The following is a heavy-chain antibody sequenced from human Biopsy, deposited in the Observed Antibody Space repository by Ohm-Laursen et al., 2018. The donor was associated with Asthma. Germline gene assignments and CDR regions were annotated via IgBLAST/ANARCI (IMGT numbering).Heavy chain of an antibody. J-gene: IGHJ4*02. CDR1: GFTFSSYA. CDR3: TTFPYGDYLPLDY. V-gene: IGHV3-23*01. CDR2: ISGSGGST. D-gene: IGHD4-17*01. Sequence: GSLRLSCAASGFTFSSYAMSWVRQAPGKGLEWVSAISGSGGSTYYADSVKGRFTISRDNSKNTLYPQMNSLRAEDTAVYYCTTFPYGDYLPLDYWGQGTLVTVSS.